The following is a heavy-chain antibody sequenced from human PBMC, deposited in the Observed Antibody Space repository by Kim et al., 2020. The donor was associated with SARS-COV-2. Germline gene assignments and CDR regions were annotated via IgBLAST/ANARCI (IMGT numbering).Heavy chain of an antibody. D-gene: IGHD5-12*01. CDR1: GYTFTSYD. Sequence: ASVKVSCKASGYTFTSYDINWVRQATGQGLEWMGWMNPNSGNTGYAQKFQGRVTMTRNTSISTAYMELSSLRSEDTAVYYCARYLVGYDRYYYYGMDVWGQGTTVTVSS. CDR3: ARYLVGYDRYYYYGMDV. CDR2: MNPNSGNT. V-gene: IGHV1-8*01. J-gene: IGHJ6*02.